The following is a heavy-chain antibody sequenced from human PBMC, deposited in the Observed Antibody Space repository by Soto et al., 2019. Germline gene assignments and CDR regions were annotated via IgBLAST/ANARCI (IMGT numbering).Heavy chain of an antibody. V-gene: IGHV2-26*01. J-gene: IGHJ3*02. CDR2: IFSNDEK. CDR3: ARTRFLEWLLYRYEAFDI. D-gene: IGHD3-3*01. Sequence: QVTLKESDPVLMKPTETLTLTCTVSGFSLSNARMGVSWIRQPPGKALEWLAHIFSNDEKSYSTSLKSRLTISKDTSKSQVVLTMTNMDPVDTATYYCARTRFLEWLLYRYEAFDIWGQGTMVTVSS. CDR1: GFSLSNARMG.